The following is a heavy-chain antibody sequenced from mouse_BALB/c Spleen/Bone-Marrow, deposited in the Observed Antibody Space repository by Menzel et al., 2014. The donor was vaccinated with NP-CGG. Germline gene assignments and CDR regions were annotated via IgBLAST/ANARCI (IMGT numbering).Heavy chain of an antibody. Sequence: EVMLVESGGGLVQPGGSMKLSCVASGFTFSNYWMNWVRQSPEKGLEWVAEIRLKSYNYATHYAESVKGRFTISRDDSKNSVYLQMNNLRAEDTGIYYCTTGFAYWGQGTLVTVSA. CDR2: IRLKSYNYAT. CDR1: GFTFSNYW. CDR3: TTGFAY. J-gene: IGHJ3*01. V-gene: IGHV6-6*02.